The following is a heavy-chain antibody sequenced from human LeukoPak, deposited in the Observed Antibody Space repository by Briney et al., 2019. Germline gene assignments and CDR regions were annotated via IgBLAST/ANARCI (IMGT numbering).Heavy chain of an antibody. Sequence: GGSLRLSCAASGFTFSSREMNWVRQAPGKGLEWVSYISSSGSTIYYADSVKGRFTISRDNAKNSLYLQMNSLRAEDTAVYYCARDHPRTIFLERYYFDYWGQGTLVTVSS. CDR1: GFTFSSRE. J-gene: IGHJ4*02. D-gene: IGHD2/OR15-2a*01. V-gene: IGHV3-48*03. CDR3: ARDHPRTIFLERYYFDY. CDR2: ISSSGSTI.